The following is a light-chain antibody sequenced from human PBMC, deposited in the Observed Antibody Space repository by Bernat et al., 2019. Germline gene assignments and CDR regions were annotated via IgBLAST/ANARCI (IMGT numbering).Light chain of an antibody. Sequence: QSALTQPASVSGSPGQSITISCTGTSSDVGAYNYVSWYQQHPGKAPKLMIYDVSDRPSGVANRFSGSKSGNTASLTISGLQAEDEAHYCCGSYTRSSTLVFGGGTKVTVL. V-gene: IGLV2-14*03. CDR2: DVS. CDR1: SSDVGAYNY. J-gene: IGLJ3*02. CDR3: GSYTRSSTLV.